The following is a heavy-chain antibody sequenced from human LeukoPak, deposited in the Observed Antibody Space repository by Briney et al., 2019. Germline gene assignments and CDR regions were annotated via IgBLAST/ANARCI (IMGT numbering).Heavy chain of an antibody. V-gene: IGHV3-48*03. CDR2: ISSSGSTI. J-gene: IGHJ4*02. Sequence: GGSLRLSCAASGFTFSSYEMNWVRQAPGKGLEWVSYISSSGSTIYYADSVKGRFTISRDNAKNSLYLQMNSLRAEDTAVYYCARGGGGQWLVYFVYWGQGTLVTVSS. CDR3: ARGGGGQWLVYFVY. CDR1: GFTFSSYE. D-gene: IGHD6-19*01.